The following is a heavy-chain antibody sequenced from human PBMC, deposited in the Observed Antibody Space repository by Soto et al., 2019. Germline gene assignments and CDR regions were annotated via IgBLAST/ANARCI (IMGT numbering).Heavy chain of an antibody. CDR1: GDSISTVDYF. CDR3: ARGRYCLTGRCFPNWFDS. J-gene: IGHJ5*01. V-gene: IGHV4-30-4*01. CDR2: IYKSTTT. Sequence: SAALSLTCSVSGDSISTVDYFWAWIRQPPGQALEYIGYIYKSTTTYYNPSFESRVAISLDTSKSQFSLNVTSVTAADTAVYFCARGRYCLTGRCFPNWFDSWGQGTLVTAPQ. D-gene: IGHD2-15*01.